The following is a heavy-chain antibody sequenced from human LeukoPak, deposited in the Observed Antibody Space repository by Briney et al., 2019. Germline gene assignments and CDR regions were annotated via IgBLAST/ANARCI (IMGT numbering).Heavy chain of an antibody. CDR1: GYSFTSYW. D-gene: IGHD3-22*01. V-gene: IGHV5-51*01. CDR2: IYPGDSDT. Sequence: GESLKISCKGSGYSFTSYWIGWVRQMPGKGLEWMGIIYPGDSDTRYSPSFQGQVTISADKSISTAYLKWSSLKASDTAMYYCARQAHYYDSSGYPEYFQHWGQGTLVTVSS. J-gene: IGHJ1*01. CDR3: ARQAHYYDSSGYPEYFQH.